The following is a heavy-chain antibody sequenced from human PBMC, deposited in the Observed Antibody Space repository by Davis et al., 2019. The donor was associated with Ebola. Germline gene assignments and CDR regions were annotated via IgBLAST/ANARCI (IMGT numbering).Heavy chain of an antibody. CDR2: INPNSGGT. D-gene: IGHD5-12*01. V-gene: IGHV1-2*04. CDR1: GYTFTGYY. CDR3: ARVYGDYEAYFDY. J-gene: IGHJ4*02. Sequence: ASVKVSCKASGYTFTGYYMHWVRQAPGQGLEWMGWINPNSGGTNYAQKFQGWVTMTRDTSISTAYMELSRLRSDDTAVYYCARVYGDYEAYFDYWGQGTLVTVSS.